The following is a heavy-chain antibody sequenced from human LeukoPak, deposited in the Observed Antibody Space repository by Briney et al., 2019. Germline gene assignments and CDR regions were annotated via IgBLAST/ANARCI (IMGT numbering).Heavy chain of an antibody. CDR2: IYYSGST. Sequence: SETLSITCTVSGGSISSYYWSGIRQPPGKGLEWIGYIYYSGSTNYNPSLKSRVTISVDTSKNQFSLKLSSVTTADTAVYYCARALFLGQLWLFDYWGQGTLVTVSS. CDR3: ARALFLGQLWLFDY. D-gene: IGHD5-18*01. J-gene: IGHJ4*02. CDR1: GGSISSYY. V-gene: IGHV4-59*01.